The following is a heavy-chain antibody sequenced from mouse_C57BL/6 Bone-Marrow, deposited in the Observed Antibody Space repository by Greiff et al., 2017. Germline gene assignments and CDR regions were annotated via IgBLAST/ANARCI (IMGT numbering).Heavy chain of an antibody. CDR3: ARLRGGSYFDY. CDR1: GFTFSSYG. J-gene: IGHJ2*01. CDR2: IRSGGSYT. V-gene: IGHV5-6*01. Sequence: EVKLVESGGDLVKPGGSLKLSCAASGFTFSSYGMSWVRQTPDKRLEWVATIRSGGSYTYYPDSVKGRFTISRDNAKNTLYLQMSSLKSEDTAMYYCARLRGGSYFDYWGQGTTLTVSS. D-gene: IGHD2-12*01.